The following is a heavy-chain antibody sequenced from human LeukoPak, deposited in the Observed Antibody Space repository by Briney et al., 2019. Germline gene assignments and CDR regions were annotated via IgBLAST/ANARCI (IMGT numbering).Heavy chain of an antibody. V-gene: IGHV4-39*01. CDR2: IYYTGST. J-gene: IGHJ6*02. CDR3: AAWHSGLYGMDV. D-gene: IGHD3-22*01. Sequence: TSETLSLTCTVSGGSISSSSYFWGWIRQPPGKGLEWIGYIYYTGSTYYNPSLKGQFTISVDTSKNQFSLKLSSVTAADTAVHYCAAWHSGLYGMDVWGQGTTVTVSS. CDR1: GGSISSSSYF.